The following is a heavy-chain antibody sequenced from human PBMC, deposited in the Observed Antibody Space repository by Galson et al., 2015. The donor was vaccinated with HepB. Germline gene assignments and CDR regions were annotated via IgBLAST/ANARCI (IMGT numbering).Heavy chain of an antibody. Sequence: SLRLSCAASGFTFTNAWMSWVRQAPGKGLEWVARIKSKTDGGTTDYAAPVKGRFTISRDDSKNTLYVQMNSLKIEDTATYYCTIVNGHDFYWGQGALVTVSS. CDR2: IKSKTDGGTT. CDR3: TIVNGHDFY. CDR1: GFTFTNAW. J-gene: IGHJ4*02. D-gene: IGHD5-12*01. V-gene: IGHV3-15*01.